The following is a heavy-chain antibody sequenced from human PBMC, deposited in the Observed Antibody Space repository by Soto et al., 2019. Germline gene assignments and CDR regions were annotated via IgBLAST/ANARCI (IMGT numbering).Heavy chain of an antibody. CDR1: GFTFSSYA. D-gene: IGHD6-19*01. V-gene: IGHV3-23*01. CDR2: FSGGNT. CDR3: AKGPHSSAWHYFDC. J-gene: IGHJ4*02. Sequence: GGSLRLSCAASGFTFSSYAMSWVRQAPGKGLEWVSTFSGGNTYYADSVKGRFTISRDNSKNTLYLQMTSLSAEDTAVYYCAKGPHSSAWHYFDCWGQGSLVTVSS.